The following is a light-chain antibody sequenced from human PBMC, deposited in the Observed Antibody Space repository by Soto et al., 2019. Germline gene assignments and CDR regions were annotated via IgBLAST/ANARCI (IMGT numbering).Light chain of an antibody. CDR2: GAS. Sequence: DIQMTQSPSSLSASVGDRVTITCRASQSVRSHLNWFQQKPGKAPDLLIYGASTLQFGVPSRFSGSGSGTDFTLTISGLEPEDFAVYYCQQRNDWPWTFGQGTKVDI. V-gene: IGKV1-39*01. J-gene: IGKJ1*01. CDR1: QSVRSH. CDR3: QQRNDWPWT.